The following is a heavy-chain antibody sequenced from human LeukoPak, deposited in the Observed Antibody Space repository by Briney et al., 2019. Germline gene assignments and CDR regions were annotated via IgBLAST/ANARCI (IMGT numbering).Heavy chain of an antibody. CDR2: ISWNSGSI. J-gene: IGHJ4*02. D-gene: IGHD3-22*01. CDR3: AKDIVSGSSDYFHLEDY. Sequence: PGGSLRLSCAASGFTFDDYAMHWVRQAPGKGLEWVSGISWNSGSIGYADSVKGRFTISRDNAKNSLYLQMNSLRAEDTAFYYCAKDIVSGSSDYFHLEDYWGQGTLVTVSS. V-gene: IGHV3-9*01. CDR1: GFTFDDYA.